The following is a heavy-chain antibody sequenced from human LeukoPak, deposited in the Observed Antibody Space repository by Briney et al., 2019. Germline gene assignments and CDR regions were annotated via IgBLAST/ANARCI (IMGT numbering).Heavy chain of an antibody. CDR2: IKQDGSEK. J-gene: IGHJ4*02. CDR3: ARMGYCSSTSCYGFVVY. Sequence: GGSLRLSCAASGFTFSSYWMSWVRQAPRKGLEWVANIKQDGSEKYYVDSVKGRFTISRDKAKKSLYLQMNSLRAGDTAVYYCARMGYCSSTSCYGFVVYWGQGALVTVSS. V-gene: IGHV3-7*01. D-gene: IGHD2-2*01. CDR1: GFTFSSYW.